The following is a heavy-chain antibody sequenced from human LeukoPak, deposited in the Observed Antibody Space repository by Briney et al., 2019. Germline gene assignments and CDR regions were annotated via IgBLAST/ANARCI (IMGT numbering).Heavy chain of an antibody. J-gene: IGHJ3*02. Sequence: ASVKVSCKASGYTFTGYYMHWVRQAPGQGLEWMGWINPNSGGTNYAQKFQGRVTMTRDTSISTAYMELSRLRSDDTAVYYCARDGEYYDILTGYYSPSDAFDIWGQGTVVTVSS. V-gene: IGHV1-2*02. CDR1: GYTFTGYY. CDR3: ARDGEYYDILTGYYSPSDAFDI. D-gene: IGHD3-9*01. CDR2: INPNSGGT.